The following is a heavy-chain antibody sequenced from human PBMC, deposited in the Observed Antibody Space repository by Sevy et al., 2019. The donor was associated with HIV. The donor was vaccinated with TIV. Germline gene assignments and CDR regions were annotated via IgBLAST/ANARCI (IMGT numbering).Heavy chain of an antibody. CDR2: IYYSGST. Sequence: SETLSLTCTVSAGSISPHYWNWIRQPPGKGLEWIGYIYYSGSTNYNPSLRSRVTISVDTSKTQFSLKLSSVTAADTAVYFCARGGGFSDEGMDVWGQGTTVTVSS. CDR3: ARGGGFSDEGMDV. CDR1: AGSISPHY. V-gene: IGHV4-59*11. J-gene: IGHJ6*02. D-gene: IGHD1-26*01.